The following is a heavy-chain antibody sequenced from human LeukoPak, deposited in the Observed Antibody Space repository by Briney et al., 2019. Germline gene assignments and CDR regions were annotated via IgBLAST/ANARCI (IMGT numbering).Heavy chain of an antibody. CDR2: INHSGST. CDR1: GGSFSGYY. Sequence: SETLSLTCAVYGGSFSGYYWSWIRQPPGKGLEWIGEINHSGSTNYNPSLKSRVTISVDTSKNQFSLKLSSVTAADTAVYYCARDLRNYGDYDNWGQGTLVTVSS. J-gene: IGHJ4*02. D-gene: IGHD4-17*01. CDR3: ARDLRNYGDYDN. V-gene: IGHV4-34*01.